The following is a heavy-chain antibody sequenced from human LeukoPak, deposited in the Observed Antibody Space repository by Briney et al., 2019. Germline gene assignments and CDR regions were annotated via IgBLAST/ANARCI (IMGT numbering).Heavy chain of an antibody. J-gene: IGHJ4*02. CDR2: ISYDGSNK. CDR1: GFTFSSYS. D-gene: IGHD5-12*01. CDR3: ARDRVYSGYEAFDY. Sequence: GGSLRLSCAASGFTFSSYSMNWVRQAPGKGLEWVAVISYDGSNKYYADSVKGRVTISRDNSKNTLYLQMNSLGAEDTAVYYCARDRVYSGYEAFDYWGQGTLVTVSS. V-gene: IGHV3-30*03.